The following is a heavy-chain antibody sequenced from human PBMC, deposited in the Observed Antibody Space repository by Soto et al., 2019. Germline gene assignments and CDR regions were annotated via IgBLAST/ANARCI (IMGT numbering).Heavy chain of an antibody. V-gene: IGHV3-23*01. J-gene: IGHJ6*02. CDR2: ISSSGATT. D-gene: IGHD2-2*01. CDR3: AKYCDLVPAARGYYYYCGMDV. Sequence: EVQLLESGGGLVQPGGSLRLSCAASGFTFSTYAMSWVRQAPGKGLEWVSVISSSGATTYYADSVKGRFTISRYNSQSTLYLQMNSLRAEDTAGYYCAKYCDLVPAARGYYYYCGMDVWGQGTLVTVSS. CDR1: GFTFSTYA.